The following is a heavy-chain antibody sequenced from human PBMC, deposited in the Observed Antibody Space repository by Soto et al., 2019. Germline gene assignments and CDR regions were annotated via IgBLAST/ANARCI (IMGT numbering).Heavy chain of an antibody. J-gene: IGHJ4*02. CDR1: GFTFSSYS. D-gene: IGHD3-3*01. V-gene: IGHV3-21*01. CDR3: ARDRGSEPGIFSY. CDR2: ISSSSSYI. Sequence: EVQLVESGGGLVKPGGSLRLSCAASGFTFSSYSMNWVRQAPGKGLEWVSSISSSSSYIYYADSVKGRFTISRDNAKNSLYLQMNSLRAEDTAVYYCARDRGSEPGIFSYWGQGTLVTVSS.